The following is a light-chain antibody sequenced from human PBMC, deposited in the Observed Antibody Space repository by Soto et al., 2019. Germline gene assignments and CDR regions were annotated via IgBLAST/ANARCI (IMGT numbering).Light chain of an antibody. CDR2: RNS. CDR1: SSNIGSNY. CDR3: AACDDSMSGVV. J-gene: IGLJ2*01. Sequence: QLVLTQPPSASGTPGQRVTISCSGSSSNIGSNYVYWYQQLPGTVPQLLIYRNSKRPSAVPDRFSASKSGTSASLTISLLRCEDAADYYCAACDDSMSGVVFGGGTKLTVL. V-gene: IGLV1-47*01.